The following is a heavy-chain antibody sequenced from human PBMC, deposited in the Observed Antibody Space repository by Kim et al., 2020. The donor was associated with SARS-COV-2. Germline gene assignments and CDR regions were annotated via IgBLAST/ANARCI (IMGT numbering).Heavy chain of an antibody. V-gene: IGHV3-23*01. D-gene: IGHD1-26*01. Sequence: GGSLRLSCAASGFTFSSYGMSWVRQAPGKGLEWVSTISGSGGSTYYADSVKGRFTIPRDNSKNTLYMQMSSLRAEDTAIYYCAKALGGTYLFDYCGQGPL. J-gene: IGHJ4*02. CDR3: AKALGGTYLFDY. CDR1: GFTFSSYG. CDR2: ISGSGGST.